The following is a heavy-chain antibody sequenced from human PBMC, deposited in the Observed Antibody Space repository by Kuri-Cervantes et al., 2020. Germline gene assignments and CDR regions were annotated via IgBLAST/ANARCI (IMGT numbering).Heavy chain of an antibody. Sequence: GESLKISCAASGFTVSSDYMSWVRQAPKKGLEWVAVISYDGSNKYYADSVKGRFTISRDNSKNTLYLQMNSLRAEDTAVYYCARVTAGGGWYLDLWGRGTLVTVSS. CDR3: ARVTAGGGWYLDL. CDR1: GFTVSSDY. D-gene: IGHD6-13*01. J-gene: IGHJ2*01. CDR2: ISYDGSNK. V-gene: IGHV3-30-3*01.